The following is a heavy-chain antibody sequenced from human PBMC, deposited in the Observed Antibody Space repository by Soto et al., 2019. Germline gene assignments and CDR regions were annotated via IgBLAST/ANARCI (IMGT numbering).Heavy chain of an antibody. CDR3: ARDGVVASFITIFGVVIPTDYGMDV. V-gene: IGHV3-7*01. Sequence: GGSLRLSCAASGFTFSSYWMSWVRQAPGKGLEWVANIKQDGSEKYYVDSVKGRFTISRDNAKNSLYLQMNSLRAEDTAVYYCARDGVVASFITIFGVVIPTDYGMDVWGQGTTVTVSS. D-gene: IGHD3-3*01. CDR2: IKQDGSEK. J-gene: IGHJ6*02. CDR1: GFTFSSYW.